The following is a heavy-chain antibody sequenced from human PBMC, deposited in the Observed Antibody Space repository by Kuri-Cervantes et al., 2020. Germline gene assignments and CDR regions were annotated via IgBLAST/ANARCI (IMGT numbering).Heavy chain of an antibody. V-gene: IGHV4-59*12. CDR3: ARDRGRVGAKDY. D-gene: IGHD1-26*01. CDR2: ISYSWTT. Sequence: SETLSLTCTVSGGSISSYYWSWIRQPPGKGLEWIGYISYSWTTNYNPSLQRRVTITLDAFKSQFYLKLNSVTAAGTAVYYCARDRGRVGAKDYWGQGTLVTVSS. CDR1: GGSISSYY. J-gene: IGHJ4*02.